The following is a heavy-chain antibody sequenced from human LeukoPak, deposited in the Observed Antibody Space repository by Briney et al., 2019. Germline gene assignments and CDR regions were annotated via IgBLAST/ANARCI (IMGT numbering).Heavy chain of an antibody. CDR1: GFTFSSYS. J-gene: IGHJ6*02. V-gene: IGHV3-21*01. CDR2: ISSRSSYI. Sequence: PGGSLRLSCAASGFTFSSYSMNWVRQAPGKGLEWVSSISSRSSYIYYADSVKGRFTISRDNAKNSLYLQMNSLRAEDTAVYYCANMPGSSGYFYYGMDVWGQGTTVTVSS. CDR3: ANMPGSSGYFYYGMDV. D-gene: IGHD1-26*01.